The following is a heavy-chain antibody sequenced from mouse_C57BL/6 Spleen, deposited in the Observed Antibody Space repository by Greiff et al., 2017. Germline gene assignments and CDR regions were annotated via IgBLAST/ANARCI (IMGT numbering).Heavy chain of an antibody. Sequence: QVQLQQPGAELVKPGASVKLSCKASGYTFTSYWMQWVKQRPGQGLEWIGEIDPSDSYTNYNQKFKGKATLTVDTSSSPAYMPLSSRTSEDSAVYYCANYDGSRCSFNYWGKGTTLTVSS. V-gene: IGHV1-50*01. CDR1: GYTFTSYW. J-gene: IGHJ2*01. D-gene: IGHD1-1*01. CDR2: IDPSDSYT. CDR3: ANYDGSRCSFNY.